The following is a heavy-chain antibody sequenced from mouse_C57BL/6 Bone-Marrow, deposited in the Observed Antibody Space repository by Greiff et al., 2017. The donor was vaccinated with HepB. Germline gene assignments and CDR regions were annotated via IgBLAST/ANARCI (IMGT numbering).Heavy chain of an antibody. CDR1: GFTFSSYA. D-gene: IGHD4-1*01. Sequence: EVQGVESGGGLVKPGGSLKLSCAASGFTFSSYAMSWVRQTPEKRLEWVATISDGGSYTYYPDNVKGRFPISSDNAKNNLYLQMSHLTSEDTAMYYCARDRITGTGGYFDYWGQGTTLTVSS. CDR2: ISDGGSYT. J-gene: IGHJ2*01. CDR3: ARDRITGTGGYFDY. V-gene: IGHV5-4*01.